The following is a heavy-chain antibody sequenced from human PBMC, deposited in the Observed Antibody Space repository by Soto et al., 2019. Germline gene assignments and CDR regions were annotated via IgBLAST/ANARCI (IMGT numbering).Heavy chain of an antibody. Sequence: SETLSLTCTVSGDSLNNYNWNWIRQSAGTGLEWIGRIYSSGKTYYNPSLKSRVTLSLDMLNNQISLKVTSVTAADTAMYYCARERTYQMFGDDALDCWGLGTKVTVSS. V-gene: IGHV4-4*07. CDR3: ARERTYQMFGDDALDC. J-gene: IGHJ3*01. CDR2: IYSSGKT. D-gene: IGHD2-2*01. CDR1: GDSLNNYN.